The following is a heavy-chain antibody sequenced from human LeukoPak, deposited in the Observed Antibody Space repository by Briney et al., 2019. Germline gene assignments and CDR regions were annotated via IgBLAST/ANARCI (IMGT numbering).Heavy chain of an antibody. CDR1: GFSFSSYW. CDR3: AEGSNYGDSSS. J-gene: IGHJ5*02. V-gene: IGHV3-7*01. CDR2: IKPDGSEK. D-gene: IGHD4-17*01. Sequence: HSGGSLRLSCAASGFSFSSYWMSWVRQVPGKGPEWVANIKPDGSEKYYVDSVKGRFMVSRDNAKNSLYLQMNSLRAEDTAMYYCAEGSNYGDSSSWGQGTLVTVSS.